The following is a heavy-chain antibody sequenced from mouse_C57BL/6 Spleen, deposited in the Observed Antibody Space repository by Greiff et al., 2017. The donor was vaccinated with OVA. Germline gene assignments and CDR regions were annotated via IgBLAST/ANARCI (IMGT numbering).Heavy chain of an antibody. CDR1: GFTFSSYA. CDR2: ISDGGSYT. CDR3: AREGRTGFDY. J-gene: IGHJ2*01. V-gene: IGHV5-4*01. D-gene: IGHD4-1*01. Sequence: EVQVVESGGGLVKPGGSLKLSCAASGFTFSSYAMSWVRQTPEKRLEWVATISDGGSYTYYPDNVKGRFTISRDNAKNNLYLQMSHLKSEDTAMYYCAREGRTGFDYWGQGTTLTVSS.